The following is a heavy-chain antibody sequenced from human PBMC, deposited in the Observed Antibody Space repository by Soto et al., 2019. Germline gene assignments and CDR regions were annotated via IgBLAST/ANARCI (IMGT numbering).Heavy chain of an antibody. D-gene: IGHD3-16*02. CDR3: AKGGSYRPDYYYGMDV. V-gene: IGHV3-23*01. CDR2: ISGSGGST. J-gene: IGHJ6*02. Sequence: EVQLLESGGGLVQPGGSLRLSCAASGFTFSSYAMSWVRQATGKGLEWVSAISGSGGSTYYADSVKGRFTISRDNSKNTLYLQMNSLRAEDTAVYYCAKGGSYRPDYYYGMDVWGQGTTVTVSS. CDR1: GFTFSSYA.